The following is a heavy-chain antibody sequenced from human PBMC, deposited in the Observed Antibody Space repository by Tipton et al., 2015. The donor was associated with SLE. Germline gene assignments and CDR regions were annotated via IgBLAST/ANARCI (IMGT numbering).Heavy chain of an antibody. CDR3: ARTIVDPIAAAGPVAFDI. CDR2: IYTSGST. D-gene: IGHD6-13*01. Sequence: TLSLTCTVSGGSISSYYWSWIRQPAGKGLEWIGRIYTSGSTNYNPPLKSRVTISVDTSKNQFSLKLSSVTAADTAVYYCARTIVDPIAAAGPVAFDIWGQGTMVTVSS. J-gene: IGHJ3*02. V-gene: IGHV4-4*07. CDR1: GGSISSYY.